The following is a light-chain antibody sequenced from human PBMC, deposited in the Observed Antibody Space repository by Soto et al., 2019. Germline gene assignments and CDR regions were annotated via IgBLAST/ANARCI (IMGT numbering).Light chain of an antibody. CDR3: MQSLQLPLS. V-gene: IGKV2D-29*01. Sequence: DIVMTQTPLSLSVTPGQPASISCRSGQSLLHTDGKTYFHWYLKKPGQPPKLLIYEGSRRFSGVPDRFIGSGSGTDFTLKISRVEAEDVGFYYCMQSLQLPLSFGGGTNVEI. J-gene: IGKJ4*01. CDR2: EGS. CDR1: QSLLHTDGKTY.